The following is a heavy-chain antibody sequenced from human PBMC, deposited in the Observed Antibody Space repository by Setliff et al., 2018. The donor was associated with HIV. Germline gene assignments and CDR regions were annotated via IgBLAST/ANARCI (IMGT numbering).Heavy chain of an antibody. CDR2: ISAYNGNT. V-gene: IGHV1-18*01. J-gene: IGHJ4*02. CDR3: AKDDMPYYGSGSYIGDY. CDR1: GYTFNSYG. Sequence: ASVKVSCKASGYTFNSYGISWVRQAPGQGLEWMGWISAYNGNTNYAQKLEGRVTMTTDSSTTTAYMELGSLRSDDTAVYYCAKDDMPYYGSGSYIGDYWGQGTLVTVSS. D-gene: IGHD3-10*01.